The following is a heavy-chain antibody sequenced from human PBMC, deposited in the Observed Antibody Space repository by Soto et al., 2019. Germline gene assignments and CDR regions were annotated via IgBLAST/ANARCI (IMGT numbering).Heavy chain of an antibody. CDR2: IKYDGSEK. V-gene: IGHV3-7*03. D-gene: IGHD6-25*01. Sequence: EVQLMESGGGLEQPGGSLRLSCAASGFTFSSYWMSWVRQAPGKGLEWLANIKYDGSEKTYVDSVKGRFTISRDNAKNSLFLQMNSLRAEDTAVYYCARQEAGVLYALDVWGQGTTVTVSS. J-gene: IGHJ6*02. CDR1: GFTFSSYW. CDR3: ARQEAGVLYALDV.